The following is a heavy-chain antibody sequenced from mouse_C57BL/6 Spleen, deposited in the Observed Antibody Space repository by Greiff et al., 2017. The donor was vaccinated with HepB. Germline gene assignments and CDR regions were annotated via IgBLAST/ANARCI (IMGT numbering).Heavy chain of an antibody. V-gene: IGHV5-16*01. Sequence: EVKLVESEGGLVQPGSSMKLSCTASGFTFSDYYMAWVRQVPEKGLEWVANINYDGSSTYYLDSLKSRFIISRDNAKNILYLQMSSLKSEDTATYYCARARRGYYAMDYWGQGTSVTVSS. CDR2: INYDGSST. J-gene: IGHJ4*01. CDR1: GFTFSDYY. CDR3: ARARRGYYAMDY.